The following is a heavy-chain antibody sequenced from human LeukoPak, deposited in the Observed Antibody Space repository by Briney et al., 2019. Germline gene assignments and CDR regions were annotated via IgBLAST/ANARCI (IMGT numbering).Heavy chain of an antibody. CDR3: ARAAMAQFDH. CDR1: GFTFSSYG. Sequence: GGSLRLSCAASGFTFSSYGMHWVRQAPGKGLEWVAVIWYDASNKYYADSVKGRFTISGDSSKNTLYLQMNSLRAKDTAVYYCARAAMAQFDHWGQGTLVTVSS. V-gene: IGHV3-33*01. D-gene: IGHD5-18*01. J-gene: IGHJ5*02. CDR2: IWYDASNK.